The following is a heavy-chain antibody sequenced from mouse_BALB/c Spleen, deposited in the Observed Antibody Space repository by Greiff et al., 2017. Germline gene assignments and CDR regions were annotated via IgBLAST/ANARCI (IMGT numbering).Heavy chain of an antibody. CDR2: ISSGGSYT. J-gene: IGHJ3*01. CDR1: GFTFSSYA. D-gene: IGHD1-1*01. Sequence: EVQRVESGGGLVKPGGSLKLSCAASGFTFSSYAMSWVRQTPEKRLEWVATISSGGSYTYYPDSVKGRFTIFRDNAKNTLYLQMSSLRSEDTAMYYCARDYGSSSPPEFAYWGQGTLVTVSA. V-gene: IGHV5-9-3*01. CDR3: ARDYGSSSPPEFAY.